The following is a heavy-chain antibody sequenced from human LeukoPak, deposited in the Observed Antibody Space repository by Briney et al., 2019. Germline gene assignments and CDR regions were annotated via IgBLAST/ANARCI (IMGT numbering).Heavy chain of an antibody. CDR2: IGTSGDT. Sequence: GDSLRLSCVASGFTFNICPMTWVRQSPGKGLEWVSTIGTSGDTYYAGSVKGRFTISRDDSKNTLYLQMHSLGAEDTAVYYCAKSRIVDRRGYFDYWGQGTLVTVSS. D-gene: IGHD2-15*01. V-gene: IGHV3-23*01. CDR1: GFTFNICP. CDR3: AKSRIVDRRGYFDY. J-gene: IGHJ4*02.